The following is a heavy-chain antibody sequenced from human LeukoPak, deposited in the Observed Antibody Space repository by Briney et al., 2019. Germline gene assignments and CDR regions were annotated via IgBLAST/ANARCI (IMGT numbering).Heavy chain of an antibody. V-gene: IGHV3-23*01. CDR2: ISGSGGST. D-gene: IGHD3-16*01. CDR1: GFSFSSYE. J-gene: IGHJ5*02. Sequence: QPGGSLRLSCVVSGFSFSSYEMNWVRQAPGKGLEWVSAISGSGGSTYYADSVEGRFTISRDNSKNTLYLQMNSLRAEDTAVYYCAKIGRARGYNWFDPWGQGTLVTVSS. CDR3: AKIGRARGYNWFDP.